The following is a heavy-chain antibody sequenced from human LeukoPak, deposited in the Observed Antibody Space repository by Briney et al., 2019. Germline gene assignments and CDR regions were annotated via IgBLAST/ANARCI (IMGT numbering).Heavy chain of an antibody. CDR1: GGSFSGYY. D-gene: IGHD3-10*01. CDR2: INHSGST. CDR3: ARAPKQAYHYGSGSYLDY. J-gene: IGHJ4*02. V-gene: IGHV4-34*01. Sequence: PSETLSLTCAVYGGSFSGYYWSWIRQPPGKGLEWIGEINHSGSTNYNPSLKSRVTISVDTSKNQFSLKLSSVTAADTAVYYCARAPKQAYHYGSGSYLDYWGQGTLVTVSS.